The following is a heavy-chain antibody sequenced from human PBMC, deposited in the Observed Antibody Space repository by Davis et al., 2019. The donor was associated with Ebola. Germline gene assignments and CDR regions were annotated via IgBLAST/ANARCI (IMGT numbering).Heavy chain of an antibody. D-gene: IGHD1-26*01. CDR2: ISGSGGST. J-gene: IGHJ1*01. CDR3: AGSQVGVGEYFQH. V-gene: IGHV3-23*01. Sequence: PGGSLRLSCAASGFTFSSYAMSWVRQAPGKGLEWVSAISGSGGSTYYADSVKGRFIISRDNSKNTLYLQMNSLRAEDTAVYYCAGSQVGVGEYFQHWGQGTLVTVSS. CDR1: GFTFSSYA.